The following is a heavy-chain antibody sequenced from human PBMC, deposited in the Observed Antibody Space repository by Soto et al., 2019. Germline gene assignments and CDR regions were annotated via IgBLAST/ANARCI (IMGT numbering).Heavy chain of an antibody. CDR2: ISHIRGT. V-gene: IGHV4-4*02. CDR3: ARGSHLAITMVRGVREARFDY. J-gene: IGHJ4*02. Sequence: SETLSLTCAVSGGSINHDDWWSWVRQAPGEGLEWIGEISHIRGTNYSPFFKSRVTISIDKSKKQLSLTVTSVTAADTAVYYCARGSHLAITMVRGVREARFDYWGQGTLVTVSS. CDR1: GGSINHDDW. D-gene: IGHD3-10*01.